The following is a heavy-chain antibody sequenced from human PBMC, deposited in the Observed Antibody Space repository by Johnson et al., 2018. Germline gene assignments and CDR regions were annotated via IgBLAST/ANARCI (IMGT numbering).Heavy chain of an antibody. Sequence: VQLVQSGGGVVQPGRSXRLSCAASGFTVSSKYMSWVRQAPGKGLEWVSVIYSGGRTYYADSVKGRFTISRDNSKNTLPLQMNSLRAEDPAVYYWGRDLHTVGRDWSYYMDVWGKGTTVTVSS. V-gene: IGHV3-66*02. CDR1: GFTVSSKY. CDR3: GRDLHTVGRDWSYYMDV. J-gene: IGHJ6*03. D-gene: IGHD2-8*02. CDR2: IYSGGRT.